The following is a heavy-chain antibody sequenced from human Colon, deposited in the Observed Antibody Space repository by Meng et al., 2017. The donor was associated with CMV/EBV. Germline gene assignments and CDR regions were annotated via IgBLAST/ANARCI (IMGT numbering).Heavy chain of an antibody. Sequence: GGSLRLSCVASGFTFDDYAMHWVRQSPEKGLEWVSGITWNGGRSDYADSVKGRFTISRDNAKNSLSLQMNNVRVEDTAVYFCAKALNLVVPAAAYFHSWGNGTLVTVSS. V-gene: IGHV3-9*01. J-gene: IGHJ4*01. CDR3: AKALNLVVPAAAYFHS. CDR1: GFTFDDYA. D-gene: IGHD2-2*01. CDR2: ITWNGGRS.